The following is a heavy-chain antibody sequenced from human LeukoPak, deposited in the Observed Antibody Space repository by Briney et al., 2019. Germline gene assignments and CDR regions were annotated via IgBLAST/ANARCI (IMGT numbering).Heavy chain of an antibody. D-gene: IGHD5-18*01. CDR2: IYYSGST. Sequence: SETLSLTCTVSGGSISSYYWSWIRQHPGKGLEWIGYIYYSGSTYYNPSLKSRVTISVDTSKNQFSLKLSSVTAADTAVYYCARGGYSYGYRPYWVYWGQGTLVTVSS. V-gene: IGHV4-59*06. J-gene: IGHJ4*02. CDR1: GGSISSYY. CDR3: ARGGYSYGYRPYWVY.